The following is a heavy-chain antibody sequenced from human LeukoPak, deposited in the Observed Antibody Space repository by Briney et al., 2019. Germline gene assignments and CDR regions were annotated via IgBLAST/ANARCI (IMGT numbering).Heavy chain of an antibody. CDR3: ARGQPLDY. D-gene: IGHD5-18*01. V-gene: IGHV5-51*01. Sequence: YWSWIRQPPGKGLEWMGIIYPGDSDTRYSPSFQGQVTISADKSINTAYLQWSSLKASDTAMYYCARGQPLDYWGQGTLVTVSS. CDR2: IYPGDSDT. CDR1: YW. J-gene: IGHJ4*02.